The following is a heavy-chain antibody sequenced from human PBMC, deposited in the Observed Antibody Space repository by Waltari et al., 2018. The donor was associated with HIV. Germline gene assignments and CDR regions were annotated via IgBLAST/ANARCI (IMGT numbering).Heavy chain of an antibody. J-gene: IGHJ4*02. Sequence: QVQLQESGPGLVKPSETLSLTCTVSGGSISNYYWSWIRQPAGKGLEWIGRISTSGSTNYNPSRKSRVTMSVDTSKNQFSLKLSSVTAADTAVYYCARDRSVISRTGTLLDYFDYWGQGTLVTVSS. CDR3: ARDRSVISRTGTLLDYFDY. V-gene: IGHV4-4*07. CDR2: ISTSGST. CDR1: GGSISNYY. D-gene: IGHD1-1*01.